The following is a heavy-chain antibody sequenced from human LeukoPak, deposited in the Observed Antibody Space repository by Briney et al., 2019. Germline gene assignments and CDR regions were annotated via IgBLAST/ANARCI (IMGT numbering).Heavy chain of an antibody. CDR2: IKQDGSEK. CDR1: GFTFSNYW. CDR3: ARASDPWLQLT. V-gene: IGHV3-7*05. Sequence: GGSLRLSCAASGFTFSNYWMIWVRQAPGKGLEWVGNIKQDGSEKRYADAVRGRFSISRDNAQTSLYLQMNSLRAEDPAVYYCARASDPWLQLTWGQGTLVTVSS. J-gene: IGHJ5*02. D-gene: IGHD5-24*01.